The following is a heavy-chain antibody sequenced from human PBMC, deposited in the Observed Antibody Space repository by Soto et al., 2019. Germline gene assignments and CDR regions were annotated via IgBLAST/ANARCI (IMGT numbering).Heavy chain of an antibody. D-gene: IGHD1-26*01. V-gene: IGHV3-23*01. Sequence: EVQLLESGGGLVQPGGSLRLSCAASGFTFSSYAMRWVRQAPGKGLEWVSAISGSADSTYYADSVKGRFTISRDNSKNTLYLQMNRLRPEDTAVYYCARRGSGSYYDYWGQGTLVTVSS. J-gene: IGHJ4*02. CDR2: ISGSADST. CDR3: ARRGSGSYYDY. CDR1: GFTFSSYA.